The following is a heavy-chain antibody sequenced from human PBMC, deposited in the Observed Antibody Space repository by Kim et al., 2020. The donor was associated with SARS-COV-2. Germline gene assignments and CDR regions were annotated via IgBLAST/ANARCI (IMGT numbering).Heavy chain of an antibody. CDR2: IYYSGST. CDR3: ARHLLITGEPTETHFDY. V-gene: IGHV4-39*01. J-gene: IGHJ4*02. CDR1: GGSISRSSYY. Sequence: SETLSLTCTVSGGSISRSSYYWGWIRQPPGKGLEWIGSIYYSGSTYYNPSLKSRVTITVDTSKNQFSLRLSCVTAADTAVYHCARHLLITGEPTETHFDYWGQGTLVTVSS. D-gene: IGHD3-16*01.